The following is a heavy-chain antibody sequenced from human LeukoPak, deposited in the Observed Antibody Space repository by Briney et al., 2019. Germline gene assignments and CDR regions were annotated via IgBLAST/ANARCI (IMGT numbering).Heavy chain of an antibody. CDR1: GFTFSSYA. D-gene: IGHD3-3*01. CDR3: AKANEAYDFWSGYYTFGGSFGYYYYMDV. CDR2: ISGSGGST. V-gene: IGHV3-23*01. Sequence: GGSLRLSCAASGFTFSSYAMSWVHQAPGKGLEWVSAISGSGGSTYYADSVKGRFTISRDNSKNTLYLQMNSLRAEDTAVYYCAKANEAYDFWSGYYTFGGSFGYYYYMDVWGKGTTVTVSS. J-gene: IGHJ6*03.